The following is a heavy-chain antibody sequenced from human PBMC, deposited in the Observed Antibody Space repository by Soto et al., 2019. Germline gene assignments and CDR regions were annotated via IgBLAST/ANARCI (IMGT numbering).Heavy chain of an antibody. Sequence: GGSLRLSCAASGFTFSSYAMSWVRQAPGKGLEWVSAISGSGSSTYYADSVKGRFTISRDNSKNTLYLQMNSLRAEDTAVYYCAKDYSSSSGGAHFDYWGQGTLVTVSS. V-gene: IGHV3-23*01. CDR2: ISGSGSST. CDR3: AKDYSSSSGGAHFDY. J-gene: IGHJ4*02. D-gene: IGHD6-6*01. CDR1: GFTFSSYA.